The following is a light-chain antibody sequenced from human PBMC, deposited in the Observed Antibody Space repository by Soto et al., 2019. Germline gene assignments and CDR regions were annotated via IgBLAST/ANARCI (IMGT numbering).Light chain of an antibody. V-gene: IGKV1-39*01. CDR1: QSIGNF. Sequence: DIQMTQSPSSLSASVGDKVTITCRASQSIGNFLNWYRQKSGKAPSLLISAASRLNNGVPSRFSGSGSGTDFTLTISNLQSEDFATYYCQQTYSGPWTFGQGTNVEI. CDR3: QQTYSGPWT. CDR2: AAS. J-gene: IGKJ1*01.